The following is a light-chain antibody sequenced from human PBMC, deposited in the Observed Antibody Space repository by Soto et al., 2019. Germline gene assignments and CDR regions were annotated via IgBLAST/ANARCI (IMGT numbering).Light chain of an antibody. Sequence: ETVMTQSPVTLSVSPGDTATISCWASQRFRRNLDWYQQKPGQAPRLLIYETSTRASGIPVRFSGSGSETEFTLTIRSLQSEDSALYYCQQYMNWPWSFGQGSKVEFK. V-gene: IGKV3-15*01. CDR3: QQYMNWPWS. J-gene: IGKJ1*01. CDR1: QRFRRN. CDR2: ETS.